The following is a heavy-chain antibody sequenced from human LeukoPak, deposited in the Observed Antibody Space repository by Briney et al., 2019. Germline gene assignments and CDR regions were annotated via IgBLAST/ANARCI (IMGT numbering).Heavy chain of an antibody. J-gene: IGHJ3*02. CDR2: IYHSGST. Sequence: SETLSLTCAVSGGSISSSNWWSWVRQPPGKGLEWIGEIYHSGSTNYNPSLKSRVTISVDKSKNQFSLKLSSVTAADTAVYYCASYLTYYYDSSGYVHDAFDIWGQGTMVTVSP. V-gene: IGHV4-4*02. D-gene: IGHD3-22*01. CDR3: ASYLTYYYDSSGYVHDAFDI. CDR1: GGSISSSNW.